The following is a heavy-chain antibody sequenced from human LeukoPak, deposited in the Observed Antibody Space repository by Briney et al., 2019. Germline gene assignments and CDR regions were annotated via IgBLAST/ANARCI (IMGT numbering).Heavy chain of an antibody. CDR2: ISGSGGTT. V-gene: IGHV3-23*01. CDR1: GFIFSTYD. Sequence: GGSLRLSCAASGFIFSTYDMSWFRQAPGKGLDGVSGISGSGGTTYDADSVKGRFTISRDNSKNTLYLQMNSLRAEDTAVYYCAKDRGGYCSGGSCQGAFHYWGQGTLVTVSS. D-gene: IGHD2-15*01. CDR3: AKDRGGYCSGGSCQGAFHY. J-gene: IGHJ4*02.